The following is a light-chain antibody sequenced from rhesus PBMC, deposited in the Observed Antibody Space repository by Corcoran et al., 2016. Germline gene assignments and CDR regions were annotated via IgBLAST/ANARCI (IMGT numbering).Light chain of an antibody. CDR2: KSS. CDR1: QDISSY. J-gene: IGKJ1*01. V-gene: IGKV1-43*02. Sequence: DIQMTQSPSSLSASVGDRVSITCRSSQDISSYLNWYQQKPGKAPKGLVYKSSSLESGVPSRFSCSGSGTDFTLTISSLQPEEFATYYCLQYNGDPWTFGQGTKVEIK. CDR3: LQYNGDPWT.